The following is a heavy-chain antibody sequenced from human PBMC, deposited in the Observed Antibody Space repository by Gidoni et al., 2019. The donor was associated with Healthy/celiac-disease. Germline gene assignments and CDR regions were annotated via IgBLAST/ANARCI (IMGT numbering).Heavy chain of an antibody. J-gene: IGHJ4*02. V-gene: IGHV4-39*01. CDR1: GGSISSSSYY. CDR3: ARRGDIGVVPAGTADY. D-gene: IGHD2-2*01. CDR2: IYYSGST. Sequence: QLQLQESGPGLVKPSETLSLICTVSGGSISSSSYYWGWIRQPPGKGLEWIGSIYYSGSTYYNPSLKSRVTISVDTSKNQFSLKLSSVTAADTAVYYCARRGDIGVVPAGTADYWGQGTLVTVSS.